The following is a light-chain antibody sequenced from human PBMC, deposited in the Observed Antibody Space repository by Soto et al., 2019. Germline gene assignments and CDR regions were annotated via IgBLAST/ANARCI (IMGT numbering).Light chain of an antibody. CDR1: QSVSSSY. CDR2: GAS. J-gene: IGKJ5*01. CDR3: QQYGSSPLIS. V-gene: IGKV3-20*01. Sequence: EIVLTQSPGTLSLSPEERATLSCRASQSVSSSYLAWYQQKPGQAPRLLIYGASSRATGIPDRFSGSGSGRDFTLTISGLEPEDFAVYYCQQYGSSPLISFGQGTRLEI.